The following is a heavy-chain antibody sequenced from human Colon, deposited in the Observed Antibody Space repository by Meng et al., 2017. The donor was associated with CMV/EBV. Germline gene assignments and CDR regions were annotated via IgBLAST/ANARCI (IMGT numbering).Heavy chain of an antibody. V-gene: IGHV3-23*01. D-gene: IGHD6-13*01. CDR2: MSATGGNT. CDR1: GFTFSKYA. Sequence: GFTFSKYAMAWGRQAPGKGLEWVSGMSATGGNTYYADSVEGRFTISRDNSKNILYLEMKSLAVEDTAVYYCAKTGGTSWYGDFYFESWGQGTLVTVSS. CDR3: AKTGGTSWYGDFYFES. J-gene: IGHJ4*02.